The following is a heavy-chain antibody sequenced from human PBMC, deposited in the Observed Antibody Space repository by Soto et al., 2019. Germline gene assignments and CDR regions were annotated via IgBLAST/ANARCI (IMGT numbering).Heavy chain of an antibody. D-gene: IGHD2-15*01. J-gene: IGHJ4*02. V-gene: IGHV3-23*01. CDR3: ASPGGRCGGGRCYPETLDY. Sequence: EVQLLESGGGLVQPGGSLRLSCAASGFTFSSYAMSWVRQAPGKGLEWVSSISASGLEWVSAISGSGGSTYYADSVKGRFTIFRDNSKNTLYLQMNSLRVEDTAVYYCASPGGRCGGGRCYPETLDYWGQGTLVTVSS. CDR1: GFTFSSYA. CDR2: ISGSGGST.